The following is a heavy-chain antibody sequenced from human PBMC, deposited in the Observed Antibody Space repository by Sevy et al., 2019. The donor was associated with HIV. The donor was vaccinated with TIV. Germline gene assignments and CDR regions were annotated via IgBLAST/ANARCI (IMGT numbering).Heavy chain of an antibody. CDR2: ITGNGGST. CDR1: GFTFRSYA. Sequence: GGSLRLSCSASGFTFRSYAMNWVRQAPGKGLEWVSAITGNGGSTYYADSVKGRFTISRDNSKSTLYLQMNSLRAEDTALYYCAKDLAYESSGYHDYWGRGTLVTVSS. CDR3: AKDLAYESSGYHDY. D-gene: IGHD3-22*01. J-gene: IGHJ4*02. V-gene: IGHV3-23*01.